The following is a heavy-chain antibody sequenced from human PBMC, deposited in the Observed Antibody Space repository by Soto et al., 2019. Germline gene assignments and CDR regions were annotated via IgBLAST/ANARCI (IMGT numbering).Heavy chain of an antibody. J-gene: IGHJ4*01. CDR3: AKLNTHYFDSSGPVPLYNIDY. D-gene: IGHD3-22*01. Sequence: QVQLVESGGGVVQPGRSLRLSCAASGFIVSFYGMHWVRQAPGKGLEWVAVISDDGSRKYYADSVKGRFTISRDNSKNTVYLQMNSLRAEETAVYYCAKLNTHYFDSSGPVPLYNIDYWGQGTLVTVSS. V-gene: IGHV3-30*18. CDR2: ISDDGSRK. CDR1: GFIVSFYG.